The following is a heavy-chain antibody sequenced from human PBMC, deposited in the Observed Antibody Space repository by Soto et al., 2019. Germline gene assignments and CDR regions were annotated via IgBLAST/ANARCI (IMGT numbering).Heavy chain of an antibody. CDR3: ARAHPKYYYYGLDV. CDR1: GGSISGYY. Sequence: SETLSLTCTVTGGSISGYYWSWIRQPPGKGLEWIGFIYFTGNTNYKPSLESRVTISLDTSKNQFSLKVTSVTAADTAVYYCARAHPKYYYYGLDVWGQGTTVTVSS. J-gene: IGHJ6*02. CDR2: IYFTGNT. V-gene: IGHV4-59*01.